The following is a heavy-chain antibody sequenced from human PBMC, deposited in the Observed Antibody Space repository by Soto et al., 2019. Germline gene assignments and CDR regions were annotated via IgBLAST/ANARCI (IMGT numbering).Heavy chain of an antibody. J-gene: IGHJ5*02. D-gene: IGHD6-19*01. Sequence: SDTLSLTCPVSGGSISSYYWSWIRQPPGKGLEWIGYIYYSGSTNYNPSLKSRVTISVDTSKNQFSLKLSSVTAADTAVYYCARAALAVADWFDPWGQGTLVTVSS. CDR1: GGSISSYY. CDR2: IYYSGST. V-gene: IGHV4-59*01. CDR3: ARAALAVADWFDP.